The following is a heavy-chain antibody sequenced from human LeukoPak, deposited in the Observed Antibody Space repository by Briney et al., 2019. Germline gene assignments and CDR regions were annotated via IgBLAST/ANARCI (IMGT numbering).Heavy chain of an antibody. CDR3: AAGPYNWNYGYYYYYMDV. CDR2: MNPNSANT. D-gene: IGHD1-7*01. J-gene: IGHJ6*03. Sequence: ASVKVSCKASGYTFTSYDINWVRQATGQGLEWMGWMNPNSANTGYSQKFQGRVTMTRNTSISTAYMELSSLRSEDTAVYYCAAGPYNWNYGYYYYYMDVWGKGTTVTVSS. V-gene: IGHV1-8*01. CDR1: GYTFTSYD.